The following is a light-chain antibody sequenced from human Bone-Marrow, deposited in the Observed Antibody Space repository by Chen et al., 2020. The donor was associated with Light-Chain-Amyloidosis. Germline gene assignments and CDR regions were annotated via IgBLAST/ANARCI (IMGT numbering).Light chain of an antibody. CDR3: QSYQGSSQGV. Sequence: VMLPQPHSASESPGKTVIISCTRSSGSIATNYVQWYQQRPGSSPTTVIYEDDQRPSGVPDRFSGSIDRSSNSASLTLSGLKTEDEADYYCQSYQGSSQGVFGGGTKLTVL. J-gene: IGLJ3*02. V-gene: IGLV6-57*01. CDR2: EDD. CDR1: SGSIATNY.